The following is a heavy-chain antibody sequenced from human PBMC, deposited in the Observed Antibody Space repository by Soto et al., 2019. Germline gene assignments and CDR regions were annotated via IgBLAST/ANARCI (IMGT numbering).Heavy chain of an antibody. CDR2: IYHSGST. J-gene: IGHJ4*02. CDR3: ARGGYSYGPFDY. Sequence: ASETLSLTCAVSGGSISSGGYSWSWIRQPPGKGLEWIGYIYHSGSTYYNPSLKSRVTISVDRSKNQFSLKLSSVTAADTAVYYCARGGYSYGPFDYWGQGTLVTVYS. CDR1: GGSISSGGYS. D-gene: IGHD5-18*01. V-gene: IGHV4-30-2*01.